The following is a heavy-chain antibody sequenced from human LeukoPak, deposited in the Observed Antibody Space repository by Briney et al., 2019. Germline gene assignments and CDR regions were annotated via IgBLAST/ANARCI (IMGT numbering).Heavy chain of an antibody. J-gene: IGHJ3*02. CDR2: INHSGST. CDR3: ARMDSSGISTRAFDI. V-gene: IGHV4-34*01. Sequence: SETLSLTCAVYGGSFSGYYWSWIRQPPGKGLEWIGEINHSGSTNYNPSLKSRVTISVDTSKNQFSLKLSSVTAADTAVYYCARMDSSGISTRAFDIWGQGTMVTVSS. CDR1: GGSFSGYY. D-gene: IGHD6-19*01.